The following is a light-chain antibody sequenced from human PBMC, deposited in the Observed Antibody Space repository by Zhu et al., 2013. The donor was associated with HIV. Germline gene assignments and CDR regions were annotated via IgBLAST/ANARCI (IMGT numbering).Light chain of an antibody. V-gene: IGKV3-20*01. Sequence: EIVLTQSPGTLSLSPGERATLSCRASQSISSSYLAWYQQKPDQAPRLLIYGASSRATGIPDRFSGSGSGTDFTLTISRLEPEDFAVYYCQQYHTSPLSTFGQGTKVEIK. J-gene: IGKJ1*01. CDR2: GAS. CDR1: QSISSSY. CDR3: QQYHTSPLST.